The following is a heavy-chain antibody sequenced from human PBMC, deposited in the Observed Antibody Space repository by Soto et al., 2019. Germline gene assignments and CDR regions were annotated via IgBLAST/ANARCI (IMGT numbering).Heavy chain of an antibody. Sequence: QVQLVQSGAEVKKPGASVKVSCMASGYTFTSYDINWVRQATGQGLEWMGWMNPNSGNTDYAQKFQGRVTMTRNTSISTAYMELSSLRSEDTAVYYCARRGYSSSWYYFYYYGMDVWGQGTTVTVSS. J-gene: IGHJ6*02. D-gene: IGHD6-13*01. CDR2: MNPNSGNT. CDR1: GYTFTSYD. CDR3: ARRGYSSSWYYFYYYGMDV. V-gene: IGHV1-8*01.